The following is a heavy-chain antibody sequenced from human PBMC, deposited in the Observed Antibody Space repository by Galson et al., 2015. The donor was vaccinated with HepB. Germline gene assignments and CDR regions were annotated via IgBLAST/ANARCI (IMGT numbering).Heavy chain of an antibody. Sequence: SLRLSCAVSGFSFSDFYMTWIRQAPGKGLEWISYISGSGTTTYYADSLKGRFTVSRDNVKKSLYLQMNSLRSEDTAVYYCARFNYYYDSSGQPDYWGQGTLVTVSS. CDR1: GFSFSDFY. V-gene: IGHV3-11*01. CDR3: ARFNYYYDSSGQPDY. D-gene: IGHD3-22*01. J-gene: IGHJ4*02. CDR2: ISGSGTTT.